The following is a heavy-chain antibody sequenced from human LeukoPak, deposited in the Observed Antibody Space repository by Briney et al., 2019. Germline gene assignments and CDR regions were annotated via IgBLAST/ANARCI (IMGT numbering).Heavy chain of an antibody. CDR3: ARGSSRAFDY. Sequence: GGSLRLSCAASGFTFSSYSMNWVRQAPGKGLEWVSSISSSSSYIYYADSVKGRFTISRDNAKNSLYLQMNSLRAEDTAVYFCARGSSRAFDYWGQGTLVTVSS. D-gene: IGHD2-2*01. J-gene: IGHJ4*02. V-gene: IGHV3-21*01. CDR2: ISSSSSYI. CDR1: GFTFSSYS.